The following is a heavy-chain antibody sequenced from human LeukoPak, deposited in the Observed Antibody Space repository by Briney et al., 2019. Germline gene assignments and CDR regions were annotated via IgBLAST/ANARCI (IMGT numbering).Heavy chain of an antibody. V-gene: IGHV1-3*04. CDR1: GYTSTTRA. D-gene: IGHD3-10*01. CDR2: INTGDGDT. Sequence: ASVKVCCKASGYTSTTRAIHWVRQAPGQRLEWMGLINTGDGDTLYSQKFQGRVTITRDTSANTAYLELDGLTSEDTAVYYCAKGCSLGPVRYYLDYWGQGTLVTVSS. J-gene: IGHJ4*02. CDR3: AKGCSLGPVRYYLDY.